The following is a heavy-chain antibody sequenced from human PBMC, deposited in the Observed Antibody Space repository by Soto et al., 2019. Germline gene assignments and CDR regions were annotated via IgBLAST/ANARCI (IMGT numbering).Heavy chain of an antibody. Sequence: QVQLQESGPGLVKPSQTLSLTCTVSGGSISSGGYYWSWIRQHPGKGLEWIGYIYYSGSTYYNPSLKSRVTISVDTSKNQFSLRLSSVTAADTAVYYCARASSGSYLWFDPWGQGTLVTVSS. D-gene: IGHD1-26*01. CDR3: ARASSGSYLWFDP. V-gene: IGHV4-31*03. CDR1: GGSISSGGYY. J-gene: IGHJ5*02. CDR2: IYYSGST.